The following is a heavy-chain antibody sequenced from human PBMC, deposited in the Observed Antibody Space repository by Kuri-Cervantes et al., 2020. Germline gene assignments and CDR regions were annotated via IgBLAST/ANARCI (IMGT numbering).Heavy chain of an antibody. D-gene: IGHD6-19*01. J-gene: IGHJ4*02. CDR3: ARAPTVAGYFDY. CDR1: GYTFTSYY. V-gene: IGHV1-46*01. Sequence: ASVKVSCKASGYTFTSYYMHWVRQAPGQGLEWMGIINPSGGSTSYAQKFQGRVTMTRDTSTSTAYMELSSLRSEDTAVYYCARAPTVAGYFDYWGQGTLVTVSS. CDR2: INPSGGST.